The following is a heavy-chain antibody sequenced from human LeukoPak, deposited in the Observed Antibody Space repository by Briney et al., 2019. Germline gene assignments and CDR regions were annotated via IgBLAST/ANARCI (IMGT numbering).Heavy chain of an antibody. J-gene: IGHJ4*02. CDR2: IAGSDGFT. CDR3: VRSLDY. V-gene: IGHV3-23*01. CDR1: GFTFSSYN. Sequence: GGSLRLSCAASGFTFSSYNMNWVRQAPGKGLEWVSVIAGSDGFTQYADSVKGRFTISRDNSKNTVYLQMNRLRVEDTALYYCVRSLDYWGQGTLVTVSS.